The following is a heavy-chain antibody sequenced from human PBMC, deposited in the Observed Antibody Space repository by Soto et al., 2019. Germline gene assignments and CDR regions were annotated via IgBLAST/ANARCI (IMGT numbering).Heavy chain of an antibody. CDR3: ATSYDSGVDP. J-gene: IGHJ5*02. CDR1: GYPFSKYG. CDR2: IKPDNGDT. Sequence: QLQLVQSGAEVERPGASVRVSCKAYGYPFSKYGISWIRQAPGQGLEWMGWIKPDNGDTNYAQKFQGRVTMTTDTSSNTAYMELRSLRSDATAVYYCATSYDSGVDPWGQGTLVSVSS. V-gene: IGHV1-18*04. D-gene: IGHD5-12*01.